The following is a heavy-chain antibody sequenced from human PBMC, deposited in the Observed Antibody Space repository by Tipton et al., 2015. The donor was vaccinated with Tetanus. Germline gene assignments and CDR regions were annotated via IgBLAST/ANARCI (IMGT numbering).Heavy chain of an antibody. Sequence: QLVQSGGEVKKPGASVKVSCKASGYTFTHYGVNWVRQAPGQGLEWMGWISPFNVNVNFAEKFQGRLTMTTDRSTATVYMDLRSLKSDDTAIYYCARGRGLGPHEYFEHWGQGTLVTVSS. CDR2: ISPFNVNV. J-gene: IGHJ5*02. CDR3: ARGRGLGPHEYFEH. V-gene: IGHV1-18*01. CDR1: GYTFTHYG. D-gene: IGHD6-19*01.